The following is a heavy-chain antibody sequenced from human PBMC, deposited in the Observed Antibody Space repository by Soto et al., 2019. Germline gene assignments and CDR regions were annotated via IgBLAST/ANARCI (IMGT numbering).Heavy chain of an antibody. CDR1: GGTFSSYA. J-gene: IGHJ6*02. CDR2: IIPIFGTA. D-gene: IGHD6-13*01. V-gene: IGHV1-69*06. CDR3: ARVGGYSSSRDYYGMDV. Sequence: SVKVSCKASGGTFSSYAISWVRQAPGQGLEWMGGIIPIFGTANYAQKFQGGVTITADKSTSTAYMELSSLRSEDTAVYYCARVGGYSSSRDYYGMDVWGQGTTVTVSS.